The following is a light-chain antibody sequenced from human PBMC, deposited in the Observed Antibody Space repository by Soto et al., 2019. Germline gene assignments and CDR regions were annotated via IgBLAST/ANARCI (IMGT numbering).Light chain of an antibody. CDR1: QSISGT. V-gene: IGKV1-5*01. CDR2: GAS. CDR3: QQYGGSPWT. Sequence: DIEVTQSPSTLSAYVGDRVTITCRASQSISGTLAWYQQKPGKAPKLLMSGASSLERGVPSRFSGSGSGTEFTLTISRLEPEDFAVYYCQQYGGSPWTFGQGTKVDIK. J-gene: IGKJ1*01.